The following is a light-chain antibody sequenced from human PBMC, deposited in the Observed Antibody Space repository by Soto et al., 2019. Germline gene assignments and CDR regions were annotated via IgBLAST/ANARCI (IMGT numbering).Light chain of an antibody. V-gene: IGKV1-5*03. Sequence: DIQMTQSPSTLSGSVGDRVTITCRASQTISSWLAWYQQKPGKAPKLLIYKASTLKSGVPSRFSGSGSGTEFTLTISSLQPEEFATYYCKKFNSYPITVGQGTRLEIK. CDR3: KKFNSYPIT. J-gene: IGKJ5*01. CDR2: KAS. CDR1: QTISSW.